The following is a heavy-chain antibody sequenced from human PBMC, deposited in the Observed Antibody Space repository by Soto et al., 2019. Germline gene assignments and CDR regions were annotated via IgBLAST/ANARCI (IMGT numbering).Heavy chain of an antibody. CDR2: MNPNSGNT. Sequence: ASVKVSCKASGYTFSSYDINWVRQATGQGLEWMGWMNPNSGNTGYAQKFQGRVTMTRNTSISTAYMELSSLRSEDTAVYYCARGRVFLGVPAARRGDWFDPWGQGTLVTVSS. CDR1: GYTFSSYD. CDR3: ARGRVFLGVPAARRGDWFDP. J-gene: IGHJ5*02. D-gene: IGHD2-2*01. V-gene: IGHV1-8*01.